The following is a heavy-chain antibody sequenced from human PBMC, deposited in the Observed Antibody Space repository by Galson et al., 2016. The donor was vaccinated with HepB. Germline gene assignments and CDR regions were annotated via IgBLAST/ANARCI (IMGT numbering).Heavy chain of an antibody. D-gene: IGHD3-10*01. CDR3: AKDRNYYGSGSYWGPYYYGMDV. CDR2: MSYAGSNE. V-gene: IGHV3-30*18. J-gene: IGHJ6*02. CDR1: GFTFSRYA. Sequence: SLRLSCAASGFTFSRYAMHWVRQAPGKGLEWVAVMSYAGSNEDYIDSVKGRSSISRDNSENTLYLQMSRLRVEHTALYYCAKDRNYYGSGSYWGPYYYGMDVWGQGTTVTVSS.